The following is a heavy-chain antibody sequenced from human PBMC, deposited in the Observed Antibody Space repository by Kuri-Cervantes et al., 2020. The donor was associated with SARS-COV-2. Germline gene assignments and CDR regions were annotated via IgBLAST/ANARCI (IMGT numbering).Heavy chain of an antibody. CDR2: ISGYNGNT. V-gene: IGHV1-18*04. CDR1: GYTFTGYY. D-gene: IGHD2-2*01. CDR3: ARDRYCASTTCSLSP. J-gene: IGHJ1*01. Sequence: ASVKVSCKASGYTFTGYYMHWVRQAPGQGLEWMGWISGYNGNTEYTQKLQGRVTMTTDTSTSTAYMELRSLRSDDTAVYFCARDRYCASTTCSLSPWGQGTLVTVSS.